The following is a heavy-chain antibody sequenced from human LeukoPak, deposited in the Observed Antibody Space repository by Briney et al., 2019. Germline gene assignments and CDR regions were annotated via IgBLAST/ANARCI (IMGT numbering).Heavy chain of an antibody. CDR1: GFTFRTYA. V-gene: IGHV3-30*18. CDR3: AKGLATTPSYRNWFDP. Sequence: GRPLRLSCGASGFTFRTYAMHWVRQTPDKGLEWVAFMSSDGSNENYADSVKCRFTISRDNSKNTLFLRMNNLTPEDTGVYYCAKGLATTPSYRNWFDPWGQGTLVTVSS. J-gene: IGHJ5*02. CDR2: MSSDGSNE. D-gene: IGHD3-9*01.